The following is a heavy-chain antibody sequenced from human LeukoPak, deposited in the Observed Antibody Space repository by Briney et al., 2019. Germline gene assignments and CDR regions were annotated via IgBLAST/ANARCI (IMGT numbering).Heavy chain of an antibody. CDR3: AKDSYGDYEGYYFDY. CDR2: IRYDGSNK. D-gene: IGHD4-17*01. Sequence: GGSLRLSCAASGFTFSSYGMHWVRQAPGKGLEWGAFIRYDGSNKYYADSVKGRFTISRDNSKNTLYLQMNSLRAEDTAVYYCAKDSYGDYEGYYFDYWGQGTLVTVYS. V-gene: IGHV3-30*02. CDR1: GFTFSSYG. J-gene: IGHJ4*02.